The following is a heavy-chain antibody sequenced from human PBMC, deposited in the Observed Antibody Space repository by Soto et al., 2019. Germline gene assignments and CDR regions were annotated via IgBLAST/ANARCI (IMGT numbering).Heavy chain of an antibody. CDR2: IYSGGST. J-gene: IGHJ6*02. CDR3: ARGTYYYDSSGYLYGMDV. Sequence: PGGSLRLSCAASGFTVSSNYMSWVRQAPGKGLEWVSVIYSGGSTYYADSVKGRFTISRDNSKNTLYLQMNSLRAEDTAVYYCARGTYYYDSSGYLYGMDVWGQGATVTV. V-gene: IGHV3-53*01. CDR1: GFTVSSNY. D-gene: IGHD3-22*01.